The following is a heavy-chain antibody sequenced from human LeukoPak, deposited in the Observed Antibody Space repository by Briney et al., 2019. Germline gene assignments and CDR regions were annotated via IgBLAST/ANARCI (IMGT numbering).Heavy chain of an antibody. CDR1: GFTFSRYG. CDR2: IRDNGSTR. J-gene: IGHJ4*02. V-gene: IGHV3-30*02. CDR3: AKVPHIGVLFDS. D-gene: IGHD2-15*01. Sequence: GGSLRLSCAASGFTFSRYGLHWVRQAPGKGLEWMAFIRDNGSTRYYADSVKGRFTVSRDNSKNTLYLQMDSLRTEDTAVYFWAKVPHIGVLFDSGGQGTLVTVPA.